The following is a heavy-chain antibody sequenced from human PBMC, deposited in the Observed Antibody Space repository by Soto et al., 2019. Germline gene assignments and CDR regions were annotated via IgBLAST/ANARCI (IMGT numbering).Heavy chain of an antibody. V-gene: IGHV4-31*03. CDR3: ARVPHIAAAWNNWFDP. J-gene: IGHJ5*02. Sequence: KTSETLSLTCTVSGGSISSGGYYWSWIRQHPWKGLEWIGYIYYSGSTSYNPSLKSRFTISVDTSKNQFSLKLSSVTAADTAVYYCARVPHIAAAWNNWFDPWGQGTLVTVSS. CDR1: GGSISSGGYY. CDR2: IYYSGST. D-gene: IGHD6-13*01.